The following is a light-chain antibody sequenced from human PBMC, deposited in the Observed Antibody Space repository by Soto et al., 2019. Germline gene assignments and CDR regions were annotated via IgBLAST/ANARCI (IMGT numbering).Light chain of an antibody. CDR2: GAF. J-gene: IGKJ4*01. CDR1: QIIDNY. V-gene: IGKV1-39*01. Sequence: DTQMTQSPSSLSASVGDRVTITCRASQIIDNYLNWYQQKPGTAPKLLIFGAFNLQSGVPPRFSGRKSGTDFTLTISSLEPEDFETYFCQPTYHFPLTFGRGTKGEIK. CDR3: QPTYHFPLT.